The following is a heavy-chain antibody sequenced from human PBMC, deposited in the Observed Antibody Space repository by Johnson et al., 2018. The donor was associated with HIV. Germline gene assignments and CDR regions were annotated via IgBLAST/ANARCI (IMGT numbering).Heavy chain of an antibody. CDR3: AKGRYSSSWYLAGAFDI. J-gene: IGHJ3*02. CDR1: GFTFSSYG. CDR2: ISYDRSNK. Sequence: QVQVVESGGGLVQPGGSLRLSCAASGFTFSSYGMHWVRQAPGKGLEWVAVISYDRSNKYSADSMKGRFTISRDNAKNSLYLEMSSLRAEDTAIYYCAKGRYSSSWYLAGAFDIWGQGTMVTVSS. V-gene: IGHV3-30*18. D-gene: IGHD6-13*01.